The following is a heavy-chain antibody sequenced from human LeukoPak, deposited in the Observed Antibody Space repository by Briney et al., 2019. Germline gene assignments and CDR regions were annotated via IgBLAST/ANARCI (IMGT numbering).Heavy chain of an antibody. Sequence: GGSLRLSCVASGFTFNNYAMHWVRQAPGKGLEWVSYISSSSSTIYYADSVKGRFTISRDNAKNSLYLQMNSLRAEDTAVYYCARDPIGPGASDIWGQGTMVTVSS. CDR3: ARDPIGPGASDI. CDR2: ISSSSSTI. CDR1: GFTFNNYA. J-gene: IGHJ3*02. V-gene: IGHV3-48*04.